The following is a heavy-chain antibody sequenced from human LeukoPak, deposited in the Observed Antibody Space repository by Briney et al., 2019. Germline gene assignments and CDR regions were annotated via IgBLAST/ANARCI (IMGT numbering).Heavy chain of an antibody. D-gene: IGHD1-7*01. CDR3: ARLKLTGTRDDAFDI. J-gene: IGHJ3*02. CDR2: IYSSGST. CDR1: GGSISSSSYY. Sequence: PSETLSLTCTVSGGSISSSSYYWGWIRQPPGKGLEWIGSIYSSGSTYYNPSLKSRVTISVDTSKNQFSLKLSSVTAADTAVYYCARLKLTGTRDDAFDIWGQGTMVTVSS. V-gene: IGHV4-39*01.